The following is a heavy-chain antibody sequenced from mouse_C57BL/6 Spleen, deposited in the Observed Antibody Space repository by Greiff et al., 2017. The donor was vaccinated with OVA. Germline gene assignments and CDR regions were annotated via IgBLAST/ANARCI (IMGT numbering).Heavy chain of an antibody. V-gene: IGHV1-19*01. D-gene: IGHD2-3*01. CDR1: GYTFTDYY. Sequence: EVKLEESGPVLVKPGASVKMSCKASGYTFTDYYMNWVKQSHGKSLEWIGVINPYNGGTSYNQKFKGKATLTVDKSSSTAYMELNSLTSEDSAVYYCARPLDGYYGGFAYWGQGTLVTVSA. CDR2: INPYNGGT. CDR3: ARPLDGYYGGFAY. J-gene: IGHJ3*01.